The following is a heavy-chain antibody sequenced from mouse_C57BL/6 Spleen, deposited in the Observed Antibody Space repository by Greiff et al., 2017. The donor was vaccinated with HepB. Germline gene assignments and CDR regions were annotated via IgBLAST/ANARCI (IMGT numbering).Heavy chain of an antibody. D-gene: IGHD2-3*01. Sequence: VQLQQSGAELARPGASVKLSCKASGYTFTSYGISWVKQRTGQGLEWIGEIYPRSGNTYYNEKFKGKATLTADKSSSTAYMELRSLTSDDSAVYFFARSYDGYAMDYWGQGTSVTVSS. CDR2: IYPRSGNT. CDR1: GYTFTSYG. CDR3: ARSYDGYAMDY. V-gene: IGHV1-81*01. J-gene: IGHJ4*01.